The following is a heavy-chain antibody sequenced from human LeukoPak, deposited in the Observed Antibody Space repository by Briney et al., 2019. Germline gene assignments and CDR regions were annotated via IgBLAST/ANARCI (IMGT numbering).Heavy chain of an antibody. J-gene: IGHJ5*02. Sequence: SETLSLTCAVYGGSFSGYYWSWIRRPTAKGEELVGEINHNGSTNYNVALKSHVTISVDTSKKQFSLKLSSVNAPDTAVYYCARLRSGYYPTRGGHNWFAPWGQGTLVTVSP. CDR2: INHNGST. V-gene: IGHV4-34*01. D-gene: IGHD3-22*01. CDR1: GGSFSGYY. CDR3: ARLRSGYYPTRGGHNWFAP.